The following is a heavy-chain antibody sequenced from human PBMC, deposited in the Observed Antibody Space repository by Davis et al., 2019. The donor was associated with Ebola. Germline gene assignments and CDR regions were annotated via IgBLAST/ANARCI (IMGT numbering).Heavy chain of an antibody. CDR3: AKDLRTVKSSLGDY. CDR2: IKQDGSEK. Sequence: GESLKISCAASGFTFSSYWMSWVRQAPGKGLEWVANIKQDGSEKYYVDSVKGRFTISRDNAKNSLYLQMNSLRAEDTAVYYCAKDLRTVKSSLGDYWGQGTLVTVSS. V-gene: IGHV3-7*01. J-gene: IGHJ4*02. D-gene: IGHD6-13*01. CDR1: GFTFSSYW.